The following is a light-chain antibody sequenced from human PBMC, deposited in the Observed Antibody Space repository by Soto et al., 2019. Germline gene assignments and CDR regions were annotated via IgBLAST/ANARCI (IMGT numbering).Light chain of an antibody. Sequence: EIVLTQSPGTLSLSPGERATLSCRASQSVSSSYLAWYQQTPGQAPRLLIYGASSRATGIPDRFSGSGSGNVFTLIISILEPEDSGVYYCQQYGSSPYTFGHGTKLDIK. CDR2: GAS. CDR1: QSVSSSY. CDR3: QQYGSSPYT. J-gene: IGKJ2*01. V-gene: IGKV3-20*01.